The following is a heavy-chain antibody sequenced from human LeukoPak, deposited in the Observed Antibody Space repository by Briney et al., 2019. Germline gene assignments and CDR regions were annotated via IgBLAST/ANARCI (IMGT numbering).Heavy chain of an antibody. J-gene: IGHJ4*02. Sequence: SETLSLTCTVSGGSISSSSYYWGWIRQPPGKGLEWIGSIYYSGSTYYNPSLKSRVTISVDTSKNQFSLKLSSVTAADTAVYYCASMRMVRGVITKKVDYGGQGTLVTVSS. CDR1: GGSISSSSYY. CDR2: IYYSGST. D-gene: IGHD3-10*01. V-gene: IGHV4-39*01. CDR3: ASMRMVRGVITKKVDY.